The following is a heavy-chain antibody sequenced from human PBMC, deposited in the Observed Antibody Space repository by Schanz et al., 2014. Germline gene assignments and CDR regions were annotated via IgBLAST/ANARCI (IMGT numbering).Heavy chain of an antibody. CDR2: ISANDYDT. CDR1: GFAFSSFA. Sequence: EVFLVESGGGLVQPGGSLRLSCAASGFAFSSFALSWVRQSPGKGLEWVSAISANDYDTYYAPSVKGRFTISRDNSKNILYLQMNSLRAEDTALYYCAKDPHKDYGGKPQTFDIWGQGTMVTVSS. J-gene: IGHJ3*02. CDR3: AKDPHKDYGGKPQTFDI. V-gene: IGHV3-23*04. D-gene: IGHD4-17*01.